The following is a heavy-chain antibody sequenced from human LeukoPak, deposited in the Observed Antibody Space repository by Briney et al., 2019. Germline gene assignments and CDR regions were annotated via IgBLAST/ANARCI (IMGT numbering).Heavy chain of an antibody. CDR2: ISTSGRAT. D-gene: IGHD5/OR15-5a*01. J-gene: IGHJ4*02. V-gene: IGHV3-23*01. Sequence: GGSLRLSCAASGFAFSTYAMTWVRQAPEKGLQWVSTISTSGRATYYADSVEGRFPISRDNSKNTLYLQMNSLRADDTAVYYCAKARGSSVYEQFDYWGQGTQVTVSS. CDR3: AKARGSSVYEQFDY. CDR1: GFAFSTYA.